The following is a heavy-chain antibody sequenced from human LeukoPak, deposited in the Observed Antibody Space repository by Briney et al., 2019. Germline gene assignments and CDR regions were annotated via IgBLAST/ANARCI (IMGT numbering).Heavy chain of an antibody. J-gene: IGHJ4*02. Sequence: ASVKVSCKASGYTFTGYYMHWVRQAPGQGLEWMGWINPNSGGTNYAQKFQGRVTMTRDTSISTAYMELSRLRSDDTAVYYCARDTIYDFWSGYHDYWGRGTLVTVSS. CDR1: GYTFTGYY. D-gene: IGHD3-3*01. CDR3: ARDTIYDFWSGYHDY. CDR2: INPNSGGT. V-gene: IGHV1-2*02.